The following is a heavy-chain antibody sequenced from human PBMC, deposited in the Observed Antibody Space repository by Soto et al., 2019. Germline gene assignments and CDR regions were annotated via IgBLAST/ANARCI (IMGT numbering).Heavy chain of an antibody. V-gene: IGHV4-39*01. D-gene: IGHD4-17*01. CDR2: IYYTDNT. CDR1: GDSISRSNYY. Sequence: QLQLQESGPGLVKPSESLSLTCTVSGDSISRSNYYWGWVRQPPGQGLEWIATIYYTDNTYYNPSLKSRVTISLATAKNQFSLKLSSVTAADTAVYFCIYRTVTTFNAFDIWGQGTKFTVSS. CDR3: IYRTVTTFNAFDI. J-gene: IGHJ3*02.